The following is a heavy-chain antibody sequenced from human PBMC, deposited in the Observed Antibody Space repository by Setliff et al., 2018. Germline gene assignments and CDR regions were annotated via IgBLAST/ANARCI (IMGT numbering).Heavy chain of an antibody. Sequence: SETLSLTCAVSGGSISSSNWWSWVRQPPGKGLEWIGFVYYSGTATYNPSLKSRVTVTVDTSKNQFSLRLNSVTAADTAVYYCALEEYTSRWTKRFDPWGQGTLVTVSS. CDR1: GGSISSSNW. CDR3: ALEEYTSRWTKRFDP. J-gene: IGHJ5*02. V-gene: IGHV4-4*02. CDR2: VYYSGTA. D-gene: IGHD6-13*01.